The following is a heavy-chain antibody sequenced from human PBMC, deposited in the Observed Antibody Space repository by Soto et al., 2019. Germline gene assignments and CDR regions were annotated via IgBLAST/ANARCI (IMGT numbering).Heavy chain of an antibody. V-gene: IGHV1-3*01. CDR3: ARGPGTYIAALGY. Sequence: ASVKVSCKASGYTFTSYAMHWVRQAPGQRLEWMGWINAGNGNTKYSQKFQGRVTITRDTSTSTAYMEPSSLRSEDTAVYYCARGPGTYIAALGYWGQGTLVTVSS. J-gene: IGHJ4*02. CDR1: GYTFTSYA. D-gene: IGHD6-25*01. CDR2: INAGNGNT.